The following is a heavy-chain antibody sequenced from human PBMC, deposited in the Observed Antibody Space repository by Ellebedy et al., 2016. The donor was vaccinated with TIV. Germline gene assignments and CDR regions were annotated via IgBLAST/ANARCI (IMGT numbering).Heavy chain of an antibody. D-gene: IGHD5-18*01. CDR1: RFTFISYA. CDR2: ISTDGSDT. CDR3: ATLGPYGYNSGRNYYYWGMDV. Sequence: GESLKISCAASRFTFISYAMNWVRQTPGKGLEWVATISTDGSDTYYADSVKGRFPISRYNVKNSLYLQMNSLRDEDTAVYYCATLGPYGYNSGRNYYYWGMDVWGQGTTVTVSS. J-gene: IGHJ6*02. V-gene: IGHV3-30*03.